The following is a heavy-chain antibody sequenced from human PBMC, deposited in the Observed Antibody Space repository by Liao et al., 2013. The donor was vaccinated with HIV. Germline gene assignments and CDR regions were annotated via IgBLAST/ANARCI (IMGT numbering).Heavy chain of an antibody. D-gene: IGHD3-22*01. J-gene: IGHJ3*02. CDR3: ARDRPYYYDSSGYYLAFDI. CDR2: IYTSGST. Sequence: QVQLQESGPGLVKPSQTLSLTCTVSGGSISSGSYCWSWIRQPAGKGLEWIGRIYTSGSTNYNPSLKSRVTISVDTSKNQFSLKLSSVTAADTAVYYCARDRPYYYDSSGYYLAFDIWGQGTMVTVSS. V-gene: IGHV4-61*02. CDR1: GGSISSGSYC.